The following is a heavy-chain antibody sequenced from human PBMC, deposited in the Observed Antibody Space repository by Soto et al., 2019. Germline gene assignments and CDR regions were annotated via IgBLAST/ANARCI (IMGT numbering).Heavy chain of an antibody. J-gene: IGHJ3*02. CDR2: ISSSSSTI. D-gene: IGHD3-22*01. CDR3: ATGGPNYYDSSGENFDI. V-gene: IGHV3-48*02. CDR1: GFTFSSYS. Sequence: GGSLRLSCAASGFTFSSYSMNWVRQAPGKGLEWVSYISSSSSTIYYADSVKGRFTISRDNAKNSLYLQMNSLRDEDTAVYYCATGGPNYYDSSGENFDIWGQGTMVTVSS.